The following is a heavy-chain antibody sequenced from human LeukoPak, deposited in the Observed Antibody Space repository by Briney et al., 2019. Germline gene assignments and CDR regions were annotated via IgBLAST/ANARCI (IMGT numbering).Heavy chain of an antibody. J-gene: IGHJ4*02. CDR1: GFTFSNAW. V-gene: IGHV4-4*02. CDR2: IYHSGST. CDR3: ARGLKRWGIIAARYLDY. D-gene: IGHD6-6*01. Sequence: GSLRHSCAASGFTFSNAWMSWVRQPPGKGLEWIGEIYHSGSTNYNPSLKSRVTISVDKSKNQFSLKLSSVTAADTAVYYCARGLKRWGIIAARYLDYWGQGTLVTVSS.